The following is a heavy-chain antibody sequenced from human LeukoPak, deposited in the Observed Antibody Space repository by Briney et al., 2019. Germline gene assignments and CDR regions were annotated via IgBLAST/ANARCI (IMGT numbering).Heavy chain of an antibody. V-gene: IGHV3-74*01. Sequence: GGSLRLSCAASGFTFSNYWMHWVRQAPGKGLVWVSHINSDGSSTTYADSVKGRFTISRDNAETTLSLQVNSLRAEDTAVYYCVRGYSGSYRADYWGQGTLVTVSS. CDR2: INSDGSST. CDR3: VRGYSGSYRADY. J-gene: IGHJ4*02. D-gene: IGHD1-26*01. CDR1: GFTFSNYW.